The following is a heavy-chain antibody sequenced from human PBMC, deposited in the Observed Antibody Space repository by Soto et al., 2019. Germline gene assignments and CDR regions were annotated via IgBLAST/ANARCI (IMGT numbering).Heavy chain of an antibody. J-gene: IGHJ6*02. CDR1: GYTFTSYD. D-gene: IGHD1-1*01. V-gene: IGHV1-8*01. CDR3: ARERTGTTSMDV. CDR2: MNPNSGNT. Sequence: QVQLVQSGAEVNKPGASVKVSCKASGYTFTSYDINWVRQATGQGLEWMGWMNPNSGNTGYAQKXXGXXTMTRNTSISTAYMELSSLRSEDTAVYYCARERTGTTSMDVWGQGTTVTVSS.